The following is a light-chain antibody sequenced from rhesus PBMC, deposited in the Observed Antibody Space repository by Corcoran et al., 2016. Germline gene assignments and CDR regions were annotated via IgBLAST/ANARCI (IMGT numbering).Light chain of an antibody. CDR2: KAS. J-gene: IGKJ4*01. V-gene: IGKV1-43*02. CDR1: QGITTY. CDR3: LHYDTDPLT. Sequence: DIQMTQSPSFLSASVGDRVTITVRASQGITTYLNWYKQKQGKAPKRLIYKASNWDNGVPSRFRGTGSGTDFPLTIHILQPDDFSTYYCLHYDTDPLTFGGGTKVALK.